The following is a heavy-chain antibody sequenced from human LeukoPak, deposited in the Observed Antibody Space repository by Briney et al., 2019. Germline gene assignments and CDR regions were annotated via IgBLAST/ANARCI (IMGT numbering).Heavy chain of an antibody. CDR2: IASETYGGTA. J-gene: IGHJ4*02. V-gene: IGHV3-49*04. CDR3: TRDQTPYY. CDR1: GFTFSTYS. Sequence: GGSLRLSCAASGFTFSTYSMNWVRQAPGKGLEWVGFIASETYGGTAEYAASVKGRFTISRDDSKSIAYLQMNSLKTEDTAVYYCTRDQTPYYWGQGTLVTVSS.